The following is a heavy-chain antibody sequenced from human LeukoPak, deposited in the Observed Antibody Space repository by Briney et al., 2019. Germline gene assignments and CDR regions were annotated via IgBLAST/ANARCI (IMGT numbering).Heavy chain of an antibody. V-gene: IGHV3-53*01. J-gene: IGHJ4*02. Sequence: QPGGSLRLSCAASGFTVSTTYMSWVRQAPGKGLEWVSLIYVDGRTYYADSVKGRFTISRDNSKNTLHLQVNSLRAEDTAVYYCARRGDGGRSFDYWGQGTLVTVSS. CDR3: ARRGDGGRSFDY. D-gene: IGHD4-23*01. CDR2: IYVDGRT. CDR1: GFTVSTTY.